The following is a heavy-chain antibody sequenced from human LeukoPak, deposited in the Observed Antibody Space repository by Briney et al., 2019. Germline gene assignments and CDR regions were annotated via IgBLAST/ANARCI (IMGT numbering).Heavy chain of an antibody. CDR3: ARDKFYYYDSSGDAFDI. D-gene: IGHD3-22*01. V-gene: IGHV4-34*01. J-gene: IGHJ3*02. CDR1: GGSFSGYY. Sequence: KPAETLSLTCAVYGGSFSGYYWSWIRQPPGKGLEWIGEINHSGSTNYNPSVKSRVTISVDTSKNQFSLKLSSVTAADTAVYYCARDKFYYYDSSGDAFDIWGQGTMVTVSS. CDR2: INHSGST.